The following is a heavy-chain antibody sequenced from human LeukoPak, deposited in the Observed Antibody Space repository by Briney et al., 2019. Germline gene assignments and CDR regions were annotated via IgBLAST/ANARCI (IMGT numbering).Heavy chain of an antibody. V-gene: IGHV4-30-2*01. CDR1: GGSISSGGYS. CDR3: ARDLGYGGNPYYFDY. D-gene: IGHD4-23*01. J-gene: IGHJ4*02. Sequence: SETLSLTCAVSGGSISSGGYSWSWIRQPPGKGLEWIGYIYHSGSTYYNPSLKSRVTISVDRSKNQFSLKLSSVTAADTAVYYCARDLGYGGNPYYFDYWGQGTLVTVSS. CDR2: IYHSGST.